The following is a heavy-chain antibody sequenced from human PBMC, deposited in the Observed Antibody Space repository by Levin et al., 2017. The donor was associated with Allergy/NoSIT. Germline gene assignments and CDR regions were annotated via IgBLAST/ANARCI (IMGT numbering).Heavy chain of an antibody. D-gene: IGHD5-12*01. CDR2: ISSNGGST. CDR1: GFTFSAYP. Sequence: QPGGSLRLSCAASGFTFSAYPMYWVRQAPGKGLQYVSGISSNGGSTYYANSVKGRFTISRDNSKNTLYLQMGSLRTEDMAVYYCARGPHLTVAPIADSWFDPWGQGTLVTVSS. CDR3: ARGPHLTVAPIADSWFDP. J-gene: IGHJ5*02. V-gene: IGHV3-64*01.